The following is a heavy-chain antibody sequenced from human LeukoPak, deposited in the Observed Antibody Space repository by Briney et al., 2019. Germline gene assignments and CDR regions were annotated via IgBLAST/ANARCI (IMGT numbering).Heavy chain of an antibody. CDR2: INTDGSST. CDR1: GFTFSSYW. V-gene: IGHV3-74*01. CDR3: AGVALGYCSGGSCYPDTYFDY. D-gene: IGHD2-15*01. Sequence: PGGSLRLSCAASGFTFSSYWMHWVRQAPGKGLVWVSRINTDGSSTSYADSVKGRFTISRDNAKNTLYLQMNSLRAEDTAVYYCAGVALGYCSGGSCYPDTYFDYWGQGTLVTVSS. J-gene: IGHJ4*02.